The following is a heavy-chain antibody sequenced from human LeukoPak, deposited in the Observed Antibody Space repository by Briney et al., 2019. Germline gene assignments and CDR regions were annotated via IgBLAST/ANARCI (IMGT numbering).Heavy chain of an antibody. V-gene: IGHV3-23*01. CDR3: AKDSRESSGHFPYYYYYHYGLDV. Sequence: GGSLRLSCAGSGFIFSNYAMSWVRQAPGKGLEWVSAISGGGDDTSYADSARGRFTVSRDNSKNTLYLQMNSLRAEDTAVYYCAKDSRESSGHFPYYYYYHYGLDVWGQGTTVTVSS. J-gene: IGHJ6*02. D-gene: IGHD3-22*01. CDR1: GFIFSNYA. CDR2: ISGGGDDT.